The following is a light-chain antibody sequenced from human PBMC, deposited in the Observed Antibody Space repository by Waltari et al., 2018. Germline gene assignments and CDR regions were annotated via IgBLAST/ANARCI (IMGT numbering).Light chain of an antibody. V-gene: IGLV2-11*01. CDR2: RVT. Sequence: QSALTQPRSVSGSPGQSVTISCTGIDVGGYDYVSWYQQYPGKAPKLIIYRVTKRPSGVPDRFSGSRSGNTASLTISGRQAEDEADYYCCSNAGSHTYFFGPGTKVTVL. CDR1: DVGGYDY. CDR3: CSNAGSHTYF. J-gene: IGLJ1*01.